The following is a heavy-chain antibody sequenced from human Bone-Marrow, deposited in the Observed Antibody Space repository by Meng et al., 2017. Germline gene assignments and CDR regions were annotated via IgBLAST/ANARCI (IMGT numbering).Heavy chain of an antibody. D-gene: IGHD3-16*02. J-gene: IGHJ4*02. Sequence: GSLRLSCAVYGGSFSGYYWSWIRQPPGKGLEWIGEINHSGSTNYNPSLKSRVTISVDTSKNQFSLKLSSVTAADTAVYYCARNRGVYDYVWGSYRYQFDYWGQGNLVTVSS. V-gene: IGHV4-34*01. CDR1: GGSFSGYY. CDR2: INHSGST. CDR3: ARNRGVYDYVWGSYRYQFDY.